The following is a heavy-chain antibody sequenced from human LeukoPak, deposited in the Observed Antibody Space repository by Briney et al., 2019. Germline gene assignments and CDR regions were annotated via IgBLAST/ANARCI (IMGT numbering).Heavy chain of an antibody. J-gene: IGHJ4*02. CDR3: ARAMDTAMVTLNTFDY. D-gene: IGHD5-18*01. V-gene: IGHV1-2*02. CDR2: INPNSGGT. CDR1: GYTFTGYY. Sequence: GASVKVSCKASGYTFTGYYMHWVRQAPGQGLEWMGWINPNSGGTNYAQKFQGRVTMTRDTSISTAYMELSRHRSDDTAVYYCARAMDTAMVTLNTFDYWGQGTLVTVSS.